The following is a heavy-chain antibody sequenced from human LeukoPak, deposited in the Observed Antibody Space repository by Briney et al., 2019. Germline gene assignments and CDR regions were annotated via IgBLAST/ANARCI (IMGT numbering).Heavy chain of an antibody. CDR1: GFTFNNYA. CDR2: IWSNGNNV. J-gene: IGHJ4*02. D-gene: IGHD3-10*01. V-gene: IGHV3-33*06. CDR3: AKDSYGSGTTADY. Sequence: SGGSLRLSCAASGFTFNNYAMAWVRQAPGKGLEWVAVIWSNGNNVYYVESVKGRFTISRDNSKNTLYLQMNSLRAEDTAVYYCAKDSYGSGTTADYWGQGTLVTVSS.